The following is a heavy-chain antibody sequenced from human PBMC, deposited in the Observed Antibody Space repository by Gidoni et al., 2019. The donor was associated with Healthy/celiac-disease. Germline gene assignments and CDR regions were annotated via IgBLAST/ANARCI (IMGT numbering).Heavy chain of an antibody. CDR2: ISAYNGNT. Sequence: QVQLVQSGAEVKKPGASVKVSCKASGYTFTSYGISWVRQAPGQGLEWMGWISAYNGNTNYAQKLQGRVTMTTDTSTSTAYMELRSLRSDDTAVYYCARGRTEYYDFWSAPRDWFDPWGQGTLVTVSS. D-gene: IGHD3-3*01. V-gene: IGHV1-18*01. J-gene: IGHJ5*02. CDR3: ARGRTEYYDFWSAPRDWFDP. CDR1: GYTFTSYG.